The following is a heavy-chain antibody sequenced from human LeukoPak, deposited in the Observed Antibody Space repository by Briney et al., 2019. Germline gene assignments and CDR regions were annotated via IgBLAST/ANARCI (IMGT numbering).Heavy chain of an antibody. D-gene: IGHD3-9*01. J-gene: IGHJ4*02. V-gene: IGHV4-59*01. CDR3: ARVESAGYDILTGYYPGHFDY. CDR1: GGSISSYY. Sequence: SETLSLTCTVSGGSISSYYWSWIRQPSGKGLEWIGYIYYSGSTNYNPSLKSRVTISVDTSKNQFSLKLSSVTAADTAVYYCARVESAGYDILTGYYPGHFDYWGQGTLVTVSS. CDR2: IYYSGST.